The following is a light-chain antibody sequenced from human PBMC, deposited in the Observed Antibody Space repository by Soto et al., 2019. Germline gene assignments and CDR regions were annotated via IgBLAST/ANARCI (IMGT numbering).Light chain of an antibody. J-gene: IGKJ4*01. Sequence: EIVLTQSPATLSVSPGERATLSCRFSQSVCRNLVWYQHKPGQAPRLLISGASTGATGIPARFSGSGSGPEFTLTISSLQSEDCAVYYCQQYYTWPITFGGGTKVDIK. CDR2: GAS. V-gene: IGKV3-15*01. CDR3: QQYYTWPIT. CDR1: QSVCRN.